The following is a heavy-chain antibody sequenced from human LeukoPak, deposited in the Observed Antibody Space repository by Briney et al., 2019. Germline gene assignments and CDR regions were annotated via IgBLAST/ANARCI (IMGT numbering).Heavy chain of an antibody. Sequence: SETLSLTCTVSGYSISSGYYWGWIRQPPGKGLEWIGSNYHSGCTYYNPSLKSRVTISGDTSKNQFSLKLSSVTAADTAVYYCAREKVKTAMVTSPRKYYYYMDVWGKGTTVTVSS. CDR1: GYSISSGYY. J-gene: IGHJ6*03. V-gene: IGHV4-38-2*02. CDR3: AREKVKTAMVTSPRKYYYYMDV. D-gene: IGHD5-18*01. CDR2: NYHSGCT.